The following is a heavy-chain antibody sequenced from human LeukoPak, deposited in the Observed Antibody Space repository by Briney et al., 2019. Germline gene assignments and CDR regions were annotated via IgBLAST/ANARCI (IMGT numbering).Heavy chain of an antibody. CDR1: GGTVSIYA. Sequence: SVKVSCKASGGTVSIYAISWGRQAPGQGVEWMGGIIPIFGTANYAQKFQGRDTITADEVTSTAYMELSSLRSEDTAVYSCARDCSGGRCYSPNDYSYYGMDVWGQGTPVTVSS. CDR3: ARDCSGGRCYSPNDYSYYGMDV. J-gene: IGHJ6*02. CDR2: IIPIFGTA. V-gene: IGHV1-69*13. D-gene: IGHD2-15*01.